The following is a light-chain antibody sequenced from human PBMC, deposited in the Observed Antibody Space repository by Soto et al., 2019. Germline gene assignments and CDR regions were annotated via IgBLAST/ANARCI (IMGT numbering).Light chain of an antibody. CDR1: SGHSSYA. CDR2: LNSDGSH. J-gene: IGLJ3*02. Sequence: QPVLTQSPSASASLGASVKLTCTLSSGHSSYAIAWHQQQPEKGPRYLMKLNSDGSHSKGDGIPDRFSCSSSGAERYLTISSLQSEDEADYYCQTWSAGIQVFGGGTKLTVL. CDR3: QTWSAGIQV. V-gene: IGLV4-69*01.